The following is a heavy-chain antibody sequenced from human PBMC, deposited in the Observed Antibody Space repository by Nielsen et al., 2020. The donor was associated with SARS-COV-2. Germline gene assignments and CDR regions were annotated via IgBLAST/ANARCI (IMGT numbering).Heavy chain of an antibody. D-gene: IGHD6-19*01. CDR2: ISAST. V-gene: IGHV3-23*01. CDR1: GFTFTSNA. CDR3: AKRSGYTSGWYGDY. J-gene: IGHJ4*02. Sequence: GESLKISCAASGFTFTSNAMAWVRQAPGKGLEWVSAISASTYYADSVKGRFTISRDNSKNTLYLQMNSLRAEDTAVYYCAKRSGYTSGWYGDYWGQGTLVTVSS.